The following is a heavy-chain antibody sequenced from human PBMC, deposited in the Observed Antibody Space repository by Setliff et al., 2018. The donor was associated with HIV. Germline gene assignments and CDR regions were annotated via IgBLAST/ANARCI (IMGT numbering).Heavy chain of an antibody. CDR3: ARDDDKLFDY. D-gene: IGHD3-22*01. Sequence: SETLSLTCTLSGDSVTTPYYWGWIRQPPGKGLEWIGHIYYNGLTNYNPSLKSRVTISVDTSKNHLSVRLSSVTAADTAVYYCARDDDKLFDYWGQGALVTVSS. V-gene: IGHV4-59*02. CDR1: GDSVTTPYY. J-gene: IGHJ4*02. CDR2: IYYNGLT.